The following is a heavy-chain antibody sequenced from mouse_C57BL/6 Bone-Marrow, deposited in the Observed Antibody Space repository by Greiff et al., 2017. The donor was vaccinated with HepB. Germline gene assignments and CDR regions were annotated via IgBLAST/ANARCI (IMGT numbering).Heavy chain of an antibody. CDR3: AISTVVAGPYAMDY. D-gene: IGHD1-1*01. CDR2: IHPNSGST. CDR1: GYTFTSYW. J-gene: IGHJ4*01. Sequence: QVHVKQPGAELVKPGASVKLSCKASGYTFTSYWMHWVKQRPGQGLEWIGMIHPNSGSTNYNEKFKSKATLTVDKSSSTAYMQLSSLTSEDSAVYYCAISTVVAGPYAMDYWGQGTSVTVSS. V-gene: IGHV1-64*01.